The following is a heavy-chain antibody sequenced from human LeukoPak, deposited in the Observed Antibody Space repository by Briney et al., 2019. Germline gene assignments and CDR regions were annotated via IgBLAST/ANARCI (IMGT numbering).Heavy chain of an antibody. CDR2: IYYSGNT. V-gene: IGHV4-39*07. CDR1: GGSISSSSDY. Sequence: SETLSLTCTVSGGSISSSSDYWGWIRQPPGKGLEWIGNIYYSGNTFYNPSLESRVTISLDTSKNQFSLKLSSVTAADTAVYYCARVAFGVTDPWGQGTLVTVAS. CDR3: ARVAFGVTDP. J-gene: IGHJ5*02. D-gene: IGHD3-3*01.